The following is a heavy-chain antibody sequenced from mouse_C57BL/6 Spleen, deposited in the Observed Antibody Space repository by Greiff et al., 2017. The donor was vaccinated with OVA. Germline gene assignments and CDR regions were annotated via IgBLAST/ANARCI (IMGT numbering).Heavy chain of an antibody. V-gene: IGHV5-16*01. CDR3: ARASIYYGNYDYAMDY. CDR2: INYDGSST. Sequence: EVQVVESEGGLVQPGSSMKLSCTASGFTFSDYYMAWVRQVPEKGLEWVANINYDGSSTYYLDSLKSRFIISRDNAKNILYLQMSSLKSEDTATYYCARASIYYGNYDYAMDYWGQGTSVTVSS. J-gene: IGHJ4*01. CDR1: GFTFSDYY. D-gene: IGHD2-1*01.